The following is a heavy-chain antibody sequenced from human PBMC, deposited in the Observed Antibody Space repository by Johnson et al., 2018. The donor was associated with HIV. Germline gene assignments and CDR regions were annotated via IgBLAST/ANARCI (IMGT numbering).Heavy chain of an antibody. D-gene: IGHD6-13*01. CDR3: ARGPVWQQLVEAQVVAFEI. Sequence: VQLVESGGGLVKPGGSLRLSCAASGFTFSDYYMSWIRQAPGKGLEWVSYLSSSGSTIYYADSVKGRFTISRDIAKNSLYLQMNSLSDEDTAVDYCARGPVWQQLVEAQVVAFEIWGQGTMVTVSS. CDR2: LSSSGSTI. J-gene: IGHJ3*02. CDR1: GFTFSDYY. V-gene: IGHV3-11*04.